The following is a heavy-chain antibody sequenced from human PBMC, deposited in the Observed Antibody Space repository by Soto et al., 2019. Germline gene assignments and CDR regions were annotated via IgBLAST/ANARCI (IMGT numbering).Heavy chain of an antibody. CDR2: ISAYNGNT. D-gene: IGHD1-1*01. V-gene: IGHV1-18*01. J-gene: IGHJ6*03. Sequence: GASVKVSCKASGYTFTSYGISWVRQAPGQGLEWMGWISAYNGNTNYAQKLQGRVTMTTDTSTSTAYMELRSLRSDDTAVYYCASCNNRNDAAYYYYMDVWGKGTTVTVSS. CDR1: GYTFTSYG. CDR3: ASCNNRNDAAYYYYMDV.